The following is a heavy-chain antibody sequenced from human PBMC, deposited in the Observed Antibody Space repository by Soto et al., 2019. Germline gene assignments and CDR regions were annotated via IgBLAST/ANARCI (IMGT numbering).Heavy chain of an antibody. V-gene: IGHV4-30-2*01. Sequence: QLQLQESGSGLLKPSQTLSLTCAVSGGSISSGGYSWSWIRQPPGKGLEWIGYIYHSGSTYYNPSLKSRVTISVDRSKNQFSLKLSSVSAADTAVYYCARVAYCGGDCYRGFDPWGQGTLVTASS. J-gene: IGHJ5*02. CDR2: IYHSGST. CDR1: GGSISSGGYS. D-gene: IGHD2-21*02. CDR3: ARVAYCGGDCYRGFDP.